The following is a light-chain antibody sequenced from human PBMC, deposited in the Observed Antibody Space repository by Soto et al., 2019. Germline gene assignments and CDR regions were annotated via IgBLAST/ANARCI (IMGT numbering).Light chain of an antibody. CDR1: QSVSSD. CDR3: QHYNNWPFT. Sequence: EIVMTQSPVTLSVSPGERATLSCRPSQSVSSDLAWYQQKPGQAPRLLIYGASTRATGIPARFSGSGSGTDFTLTISSLQSEDFAVYYCQHYNNWPFTFGPGTQVDIK. CDR2: GAS. J-gene: IGKJ3*01. V-gene: IGKV3-15*01.